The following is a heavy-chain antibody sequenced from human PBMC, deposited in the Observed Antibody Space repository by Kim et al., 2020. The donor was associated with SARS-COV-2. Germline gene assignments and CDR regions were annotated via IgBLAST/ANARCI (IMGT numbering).Heavy chain of an antibody. CDR2: ISAYNGNT. CDR3: ARDWYYDILTGYYGGYYFDY. J-gene: IGHJ4*02. D-gene: IGHD3-9*01. V-gene: IGHV1-18*04. Sequence: ASVKVSCKASGYTFTSYGISWVRQAPGQGLEWMGWISAYNGNTNYAQKLQGRVTMTTDTSTSTAYMELRSLRSDDTAVYYCARDWYYDILTGYYGGYYFDYWGQGTLVSVSS. CDR1: GYTFTSYG.